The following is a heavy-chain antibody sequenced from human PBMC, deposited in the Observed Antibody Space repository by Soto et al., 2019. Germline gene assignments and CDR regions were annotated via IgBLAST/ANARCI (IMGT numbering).Heavy chain of an antibody. CDR1: GFPSSSYE. V-gene: IGHV3-48*03. CDR2: ISSRGSTI. Sequence: GGSLRLSCAASGFPSSSYEMNWVRQAPGKGLEWVSYISSRGSTIKYADSVKGRFTISRDNAKNSLYLQMNSLRAEDTAVYYCARVPPNFYYDGMDVWGQGTTVTVSS. CDR3: ARVPPNFYYDGMDV. J-gene: IGHJ6*02.